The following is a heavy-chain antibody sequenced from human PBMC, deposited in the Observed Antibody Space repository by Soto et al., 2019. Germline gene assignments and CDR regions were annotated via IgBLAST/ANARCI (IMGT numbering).Heavy chain of an antibody. V-gene: IGHV1-18*01. CDR2: ISAHNGNT. CDR1: GYDFTTYA. J-gene: IGHJ4*02. D-gene: IGHD1-1*01. CDR3: ARGRYGDY. Sequence: QVHLVQSGAEVKKPGASVKVSCKGSGYDFTTYAITWVRQAPGQGLEWMGWISAHNGNTNYAQKLQGRVTVTRDTSTSTAYMELRSLRSDDTAVYYCARGRYGDYWGQGALVTVSS.